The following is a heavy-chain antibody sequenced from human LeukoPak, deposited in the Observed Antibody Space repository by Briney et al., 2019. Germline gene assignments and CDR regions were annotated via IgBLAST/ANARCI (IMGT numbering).Heavy chain of an antibody. D-gene: IGHD3-10*01. CDR3: AADRGWFGDSYYYYYGMDV. J-gene: IGHJ6*02. V-gene: IGHV1-58*02. CDR2: IVVGSGNT. Sequence: SVKVSCKASGFTFTSSAMQWVRQARGQRLEWIGWIVVGSGNTNYAQKFQERVTITRDMSTSTAYMELSSLRSEDTAVYYCAADRGWFGDSYYYYYGMDVWGQGTTVTVSS. CDR1: GFTFTSSA.